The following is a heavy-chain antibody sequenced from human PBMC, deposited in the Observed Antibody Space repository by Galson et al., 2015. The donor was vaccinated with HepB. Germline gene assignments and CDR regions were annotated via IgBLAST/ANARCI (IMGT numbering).Heavy chain of an antibody. D-gene: IGHD1-26*01. CDR1: GFTFDDYA. Sequence: SLRLSCAASGFTFDDYAMHWVRQAPGKGLEWVSGISWNSGSIGYADSVKGRFTISRDNAKNSLYLQMNSLRAEDTALYYCAKDPIVGATKDWYFDLWGRGTLVTVSS. CDR3: AKDPIVGATKDWYFDL. J-gene: IGHJ2*01. V-gene: IGHV3-9*01. CDR2: ISWNSGSI.